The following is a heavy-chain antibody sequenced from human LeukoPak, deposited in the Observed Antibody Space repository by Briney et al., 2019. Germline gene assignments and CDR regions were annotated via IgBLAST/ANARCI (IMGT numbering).Heavy chain of an antibody. D-gene: IGHD6-13*01. Sequence: ASVKVSCKASGYTFTGYYMHWVRQAPGQGLEWMGWINPNSGGTNYAQKFQGRVTMTRDTSISTAYMELSRLRSDDTAVYYCARGKGGSSWQYYYYYYYMDVWGKGTTVTVSS. CDR3: ARGKGGSSWQYYYYYYYMDV. J-gene: IGHJ6*03. CDR1: GYTFTGYY. V-gene: IGHV1-2*02. CDR2: INPNSGGT.